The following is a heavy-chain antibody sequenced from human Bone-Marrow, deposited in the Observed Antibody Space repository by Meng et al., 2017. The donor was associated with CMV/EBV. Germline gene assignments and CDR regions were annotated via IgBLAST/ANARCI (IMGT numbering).Heavy chain of an antibody. D-gene: IGHD6-19*01. CDR2: ISSSGSAI. Sequence: GESLKISCAASGFTFSSYEMNWVRQAPGKGLEWVSYISSSGSAIYYADSVRGRFTISRDNAKNSLYLQMNSLRAEDTAVYYCARDEEQYAFDIWGQGTMVTVSS. CDR3: ARDEEQYAFDI. V-gene: IGHV3-48*03. CDR1: GFTFSSYE. J-gene: IGHJ3*02.